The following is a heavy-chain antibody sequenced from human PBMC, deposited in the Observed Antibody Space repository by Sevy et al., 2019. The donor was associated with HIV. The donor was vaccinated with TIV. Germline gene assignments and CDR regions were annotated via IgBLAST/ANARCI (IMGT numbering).Heavy chain of an antibody. V-gene: IGHV3-23*01. J-gene: IGHJ4*02. CDR2: ISGGGGST. D-gene: IGHD6-19*01. CDR1: EFIFISYA. Sequence: GGSLRLSCAASEFIFISYAMSWVRQAPGKGLEWVSSISGGGGSTYYADSVKGRFTVSRDNSKNMLYLQMNSLRAEDTAVYYCAKEELSGFYWGQGTLVTVSS. CDR3: AKEELSGFY.